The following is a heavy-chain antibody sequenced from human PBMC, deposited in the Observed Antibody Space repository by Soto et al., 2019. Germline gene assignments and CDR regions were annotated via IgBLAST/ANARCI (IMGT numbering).Heavy chain of an antibody. CDR1: GYSFTSYW. CDR2: IYPGDSDT. Sequence: GESLKISCKGSGYSFTSYWIGWVRQMPGKGLEWMGIIYPGDSDTRYSPSFQRQVTISADKSIRTAYMQWSSLKASDTAMYYCARSIAVAGNMGGAFDIWGQGTMVTVSS. J-gene: IGHJ3*02. V-gene: IGHV5-51*01. D-gene: IGHD6-19*01. CDR3: ARSIAVAGNMGGAFDI.